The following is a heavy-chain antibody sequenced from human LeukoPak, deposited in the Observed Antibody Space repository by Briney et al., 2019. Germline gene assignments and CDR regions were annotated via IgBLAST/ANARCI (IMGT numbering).Heavy chain of an antibody. V-gene: IGHV3-23*01. D-gene: IGHD4-17*01. CDR1: GFPLRTYV. J-gene: IGHJ5*02. CDR2: ISGRGEST. CDR3: MRVDYGGLVDP. Sequence: SGGSLRLSCAASGFPLRTYVMTWVRQAAGKALEWVSTISGRGESTYYADSVKGRFTISRDNSKNTLYLEMNSLRVDDTATYFCMRVDYGGLVDPWGQGTLFTVSS.